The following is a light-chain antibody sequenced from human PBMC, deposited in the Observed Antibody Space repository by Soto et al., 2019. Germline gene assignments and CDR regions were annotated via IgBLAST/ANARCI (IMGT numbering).Light chain of an antibody. Sequence: EILLTQSPGTLSLSPGERATLSCRASQSVSSGYLAWYQQKPGQAPRLLIYGASSRATGIPDRFSGSGSGTDFTLTISRLEPEDFAVYYCQQYGSSPTFGQGTKVEIK. CDR1: QSVSSGY. V-gene: IGKV3-20*01. CDR3: QQYGSSPT. J-gene: IGKJ1*01. CDR2: GAS.